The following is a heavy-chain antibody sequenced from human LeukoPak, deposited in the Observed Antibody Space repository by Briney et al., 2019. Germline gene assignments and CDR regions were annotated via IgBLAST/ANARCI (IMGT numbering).Heavy chain of an antibody. CDR1: GYTFTSYG. CDR3: ARVLSPLGPFRFDWLLYAYYYYYMDV. V-gene: IGHV1-18*01. J-gene: IGHJ6*03. D-gene: IGHD3-9*01. CDR2: ISAYNGNT. Sequence: GASVKVSCKASGYTFTSYGISWVRQAPGQGLEWMGWISAYNGNTNYAQKLQGRVTMTTDTSTSTAYMELRSLRSDDTAVYYCARVLSPLGPFRFDWLLYAYYYYYMDVWGKGTTVTVSS.